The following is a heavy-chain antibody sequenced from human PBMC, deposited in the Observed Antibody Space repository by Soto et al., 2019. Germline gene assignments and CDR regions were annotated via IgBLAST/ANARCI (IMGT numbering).Heavy chain of an antibody. CDR3: AKEYHSTSPGVFDI. V-gene: IGHV3-23*01. Sequence: EVQLLESGGGLVQPGGSLRLSCAASGFMFSNYALNWVRQSPGKGLEWVSGITGSGGTTFYVNSVKGRFTISRDNSNRMVSLQMNNLRAEDTAVYYCAKEYHSTSPGVFDIWGQGTMVTVSS. CDR2: ITGSGGTT. CDR1: GFMFSNYA. D-gene: IGHD2-8*01. J-gene: IGHJ3*02.